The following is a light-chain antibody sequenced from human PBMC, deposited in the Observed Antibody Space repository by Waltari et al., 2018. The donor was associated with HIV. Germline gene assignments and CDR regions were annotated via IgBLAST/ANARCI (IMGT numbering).Light chain of an antibody. CDR1: ARDMTPFNF. J-gene: IGLJ3*02. CDR3: SSYSTRGFVL. Sequence: SALTQPASVSGSPGQSITISCTGPARDMTPFNFVSWYQQSPGRAPKLIIFEVYFRPSGVSDLFSGSKSGDTASLTISALRAEDEGDYFCSSYSTRGFVLFGGGTKVTVL. CDR2: EVY. V-gene: IGLV2-14*01.